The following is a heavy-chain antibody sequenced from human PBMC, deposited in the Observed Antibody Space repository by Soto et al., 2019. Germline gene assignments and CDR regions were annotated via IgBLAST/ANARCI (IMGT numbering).Heavy chain of an antibody. D-gene: IGHD6-13*01. CDR3: ARDSGIAAGDEGLGYYYYYGMDV. V-gene: IGHV1-2*04. CDR1: GYTFTGYY. Sequence: ASVKVSCKASGYTFTGYYMHWVRQAPGQGLEWMGWINPNSGGTNYAQKFQGWATMTRDTSISTAYMELSRLRSDDTAVYYCARDSGIAAGDEGLGYYYYYGMDVWGQGTTVTVSS. CDR2: INPNSGGT. J-gene: IGHJ6*02.